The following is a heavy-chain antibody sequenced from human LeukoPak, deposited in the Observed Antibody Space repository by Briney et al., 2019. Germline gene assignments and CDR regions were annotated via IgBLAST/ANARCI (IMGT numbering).Heavy chain of an antibody. CDR3: LRGAPDY. CDR1: GFTFSSYW. Sequence: GGSLRLSCATSGFTFSSYWMNWVRQAPGKGLEWVANIKQDGSEKYYAGSVKGRFTISRDNAKNSLDLQMSSLRVEDTAVYYCLRGAPDYWGQGTLVTVSS. CDR2: IKQDGSEK. V-gene: IGHV3-7*01. J-gene: IGHJ4*02.